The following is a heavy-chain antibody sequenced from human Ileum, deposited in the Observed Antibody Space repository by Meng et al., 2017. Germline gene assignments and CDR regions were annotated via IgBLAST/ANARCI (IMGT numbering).Heavy chain of an antibody. CDR3: ATYGSGFTPPLDP. CDR1: GGSISNGEW. J-gene: IGHJ5*02. Sequence: HVQLQESGPGLVKPSGALSLTCAVSGGSISNGEWWSWVRQPPGKGLEWIGEISQSGTTNYYPSLNSRVSISLDKANNHLSLTLTSVTAADTAVYYCATYGSGFTPPLDPWGQGILVTVSS. V-gene: IGHV4-4*02. D-gene: IGHD3-10*01. CDR2: ISQSGTT.